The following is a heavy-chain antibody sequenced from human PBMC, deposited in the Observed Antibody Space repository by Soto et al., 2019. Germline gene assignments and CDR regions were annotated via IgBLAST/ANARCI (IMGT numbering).Heavy chain of an antibody. V-gene: IGHV1-69*01. D-gene: IGHD3-22*01. CDR3: ARDYYDSSGYYYPTGWYFDL. CDR2: IIPIFGTA. J-gene: IGHJ2*01. Sequence: QVQLVQSGAEVKKPGSSVKVSCKASGGTFSSYAISWVRQAPGQGLEWMVGIIPIFGTANYAQKFQGRVTITADESTSTAYMELSSLRSEDTAVYYCARDYYDSSGYYYPTGWYFDLWGRGTLVTVSS. CDR1: GGTFSSYA.